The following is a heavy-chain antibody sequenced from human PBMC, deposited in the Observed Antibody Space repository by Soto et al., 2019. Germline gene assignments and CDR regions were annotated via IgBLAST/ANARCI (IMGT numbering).Heavy chain of an antibody. CDR3: ARQEYSSGWYWLYGMDV. Sequence: GESLKISCKGSGYSFTSYWISWVRQMPGKGLEWMGRIDPSDSYTNYSPSFQGHVTISADKSISTAYLQWISLKASDTAMYYCARQEYSSGWYWLYGMDVWGEGTTVTVSS. CDR1: GYSFTSYW. CDR2: IDPSDSYT. V-gene: IGHV5-10-1*01. D-gene: IGHD6-19*01. J-gene: IGHJ6*04.